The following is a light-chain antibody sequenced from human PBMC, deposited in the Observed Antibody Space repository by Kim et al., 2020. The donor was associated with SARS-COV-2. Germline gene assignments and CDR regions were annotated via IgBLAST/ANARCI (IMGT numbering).Light chain of an antibody. V-gene: IGKV1-12*01. Sequence: ASVGGRVTITCRASQTISNSLAWYQQRPGKAPNRLIYAASTLQSGVPSRFSGSGSVTDFTLTISSLQPEDFATYYCQQGDTFPFTFGQGTRLEIK. CDR1: QTISNS. CDR3: QQGDTFPFT. CDR2: AAS. J-gene: IGKJ5*01.